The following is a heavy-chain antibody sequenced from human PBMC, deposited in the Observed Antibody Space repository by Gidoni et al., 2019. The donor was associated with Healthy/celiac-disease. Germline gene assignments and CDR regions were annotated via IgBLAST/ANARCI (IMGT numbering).Heavy chain of an antibody. D-gene: IGHD3-3*01. Sequence: EVQLLESGGGWVQPGGSLRLACAAAGFTVSSDAMGWGRQAPGKGLEWGSAISGSGGSTYYAYSVQGRFTISRDNSKTTLYLQMNSLRADATALYYCANSYGFWVGSYYYFDYWGQGTLVTVSS. CDR1: GFTVSSDA. CDR2: ISGSGGST. CDR3: ANSYGFWVGSYYYFDY. V-gene: IGHV3-23*01. J-gene: IGHJ4*02.